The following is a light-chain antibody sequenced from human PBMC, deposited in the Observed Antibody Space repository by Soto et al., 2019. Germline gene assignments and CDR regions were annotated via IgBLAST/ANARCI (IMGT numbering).Light chain of an antibody. CDR3: QQYDNWPRT. CDR2: DAS. CDR1: QSVGSD. J-gene: IGKJ1*01. Sequence: EKVMTQSPATLSVSPGERATLSCRASQSVGSDLAWYQQKPGQPPRLLIYDASTRATGIPSRFSGSGSGTEFTLTISSLKSEDFAVYYCQQYDNWPRTFDQGTRVDFK. V-gene: IGKV3-15*01.